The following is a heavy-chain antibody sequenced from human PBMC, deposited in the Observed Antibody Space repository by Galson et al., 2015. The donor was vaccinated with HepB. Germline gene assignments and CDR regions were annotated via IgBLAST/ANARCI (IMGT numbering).Heavy chain of an antibody. D-gene: IGHD3-22*01. V-gene: IGHV1-2*06. CDR2: INPNSGDT. Sequence: SVKVSCKASGYTFTDYHMHWVRQAPGQGLEWMGRINPNSGDTTYAQKFQGRVTLTRDTSISTAYLELNNLRSDDTAMYYCARESVVSTSYFDYWGQGTLVTVSS. J-gene: IGHJ4*02. CDR1: GYTFTDYH. CDR3: ARESVVSTSYFDY.